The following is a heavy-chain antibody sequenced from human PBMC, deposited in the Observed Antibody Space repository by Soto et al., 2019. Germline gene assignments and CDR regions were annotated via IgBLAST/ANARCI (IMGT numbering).Heavy chain of an antibody. D-gene: IGHD5-18*01. CDR2: IYYSGST. V-gene: IGHV4-30-4*01. Sequence: SETLSLTCTVSGGSISSGDYYWSWIRQPPGKGLEWIGYIYYSGSTYYNPSLKSRVTISVDTSKNQFSLKLSSVTAADTAVYYCARDPALGGYSYGGVYWGQRTLVTVSS. CDR1: GGSISSGDYY. CDR3: ARDPALGGYSYGGVY. J-gene: IGHJ4*02.